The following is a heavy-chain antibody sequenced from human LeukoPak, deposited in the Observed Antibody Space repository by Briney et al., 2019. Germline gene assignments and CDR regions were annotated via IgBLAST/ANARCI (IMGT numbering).Heavy chain of an antibody. D-gene: IGHD2-2*01. CDR2: INHSGST. J-gene: IGHJ6*02. Sequence: SETLSLTCAVYGGSFSGYYRSWIRQPPGKGLEWIGEINHSGSTNYNPSLKSRVTISVDTSKNQFSLKLSSVTAADTAVYYCARGNTSPYGMDVWGQGTTVTVSS. CDR1: GGSFSGYY. CDR3: ARGNTSPYGMDV. V-gene: IGHV4-34*01.